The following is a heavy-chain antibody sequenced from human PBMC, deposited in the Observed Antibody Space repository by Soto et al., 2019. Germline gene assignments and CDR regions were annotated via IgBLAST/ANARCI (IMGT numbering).Heavy chain of an antibody. J-gene: IGHJ4*02. Sequence: QVQLQESGPGLVKPSQTLSLTCTVSGGSISSGDYYWSWIRKPPVQGLEWIGYIYYSGSTYYKPSLKSRVTISVDTSKNQFSLKLSSVTAADTAVYYCARAVRGSYYDYWGQGTLVTVSS. CDR3: ARAVRGSYYDY. V-gene: IGHV4-30-4*01. CDR2: IYYSGST. CDR1: GGSISSGDYY. D-gene: IGHD1-26*01.